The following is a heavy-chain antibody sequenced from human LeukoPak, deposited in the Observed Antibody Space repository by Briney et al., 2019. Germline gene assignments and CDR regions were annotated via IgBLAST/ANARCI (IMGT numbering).Heavy chain of an antibody. V-gene: IGHV4-30-4*08. Sequence: SQTLSLTCTVSGGSISSGDYYWSWIRQPPGKGLEWIGYIYYSGSTYYNPSLKSRVTISVDTSKNQFSLKLSSVTAADTAVYYCARDVVVPAAIGYYYYMDVWGKGTTVTVSS. CDR2: IYYSGST. CDR1: GGSISSGDYY. J-gene: IGHJ6*03. D-gene: IGHD2-2*01. CDR3: ARDVVVPAAIGYYYYMDV.